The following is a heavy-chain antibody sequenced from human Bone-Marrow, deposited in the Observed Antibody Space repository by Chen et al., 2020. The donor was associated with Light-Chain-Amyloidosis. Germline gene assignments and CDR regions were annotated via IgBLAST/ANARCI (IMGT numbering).Heavy chain of an antibody. D-gene: IGHD5-12*01. CDR2: IYPDDSDA. CDR3: ARRRDGYNFDY. CDR1: GYTFPNYW. V-gene: IGHV5-51*01. J-gene: IGHJ4*02. Sequence: EVQLEQSGPEVKKPGESLKISCKGSGYTFPNYWIGWVRQMPGKGLEWMGVIYPDDSDASYSPSFQGQVPTSADQSITTAYLQWRSLKASDTAMYYCARRRDGYNFDYWGQGTLVTVSS.